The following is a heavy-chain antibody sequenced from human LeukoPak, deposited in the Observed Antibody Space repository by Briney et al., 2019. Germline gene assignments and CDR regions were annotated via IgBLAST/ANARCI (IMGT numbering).Heavy chain of an antibody. CDR2: IYRDSST. J-gene: IGHJ4*02. CDR3: ARAAYDSSGYTANHDY. V-gene: IGHV3-53*01. CDR1: GFTFSSHS. Sequence: GGSLRLSCAASGFTFSSHSMNWVRQAPGKGLEWVSVIYRDSSTYYADSVKGRFTISRDSSKNTLYLQMNNLRAEDTAVYYCARAAYDSSGYTANHDYWGQGTLVTVSS. D-gene: IGHD3-22*01.